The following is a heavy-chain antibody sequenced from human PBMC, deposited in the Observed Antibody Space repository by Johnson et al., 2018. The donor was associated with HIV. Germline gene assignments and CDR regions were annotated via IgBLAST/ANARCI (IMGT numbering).Heavy chain of an antibody. V-gene: IGHV3-30*18. J-gene: IGHJ3*02. D-gene: IGHD4-23*01. CDR1: GFTFSGYC. CDR3: ANLGDYSGNNGFDI. CDR2: ISYDGNNK. Sequence: QVQLVESGGGEVQPGRSLRLSCAASGFTFSGYCMHWVRQAPGKGLEWVAVISYDGNNKFYRESVKGRFTISRDNSKNTMYLQMNGLKTEDTAVYYCANLGDYSGNNGFDIWGQGTMVTVSS.